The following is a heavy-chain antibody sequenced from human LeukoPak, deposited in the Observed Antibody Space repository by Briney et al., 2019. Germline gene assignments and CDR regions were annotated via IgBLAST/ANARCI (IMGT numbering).Heavy chain of an antibody. V-gene: IGHV3-7*01. CDR1: GFTFSSYA. D-gene: IGHD3-3*01. CDR2: IKQDGSEK. CDR3: AKVRAFEYYDFWSGYSHDAFDI. Sequence: GGSLRLSCAASGFTFSSYAMSWVRQAPGKGLEWVANIKQDGSEKYYVDSVKGRFTISRDNAKNSLYLQMNSLRAEDTAVYYCAKVRAFEYYDFWSGYSHDAFDIWGQGTMVTVSS. J-gene: IGHJ3*02.